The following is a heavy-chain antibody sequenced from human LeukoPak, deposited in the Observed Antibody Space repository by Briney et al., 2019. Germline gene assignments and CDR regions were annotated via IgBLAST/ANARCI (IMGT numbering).Heavy chain of an antibody. V-gene: IGHV4-38-2*02. Sequence: SETLSLTCTVSGSSITTYTHWGWIRQSPGKGLEWIASIHHTGNTYYNPSLESRVTISIDTSKNQFSLEVRSVTAADTAFYFSVNSKSNYEAVSWGPGTLVTVSS. CDR2: IHHTGNT. CDR3: VNSKSNYEAVS. D-gene: IGHD3-22*01. J-gene: IGHJ5*02. CDR1: GSSITTYTH.